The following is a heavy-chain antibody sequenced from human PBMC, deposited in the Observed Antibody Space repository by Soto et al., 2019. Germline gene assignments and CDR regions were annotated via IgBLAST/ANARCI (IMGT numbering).Heavy chain of an antibody. CDR1: RYRFTHYV. J-gene: IGHJ4*02. CDR2: IGAGDGKT. CDR3: VRDYASDSGVHLDF. V-gene: IGHV1-3*01. Sequence: QVQLVQSGTEVKKPGASVKVSCKASRYRFTHYVIHCVRQAPGQRLEWMGWIGAGDGKTYYSQNFQGRVTITKDTSASTAYMELSSLISEDTAVYYCVRDYASDSGVHLDFWGQGTLVTVSS. D-gene: IGHD2-15*01.